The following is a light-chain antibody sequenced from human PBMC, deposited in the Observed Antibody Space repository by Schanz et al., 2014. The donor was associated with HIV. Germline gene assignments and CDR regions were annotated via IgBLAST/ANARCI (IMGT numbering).Light chain of an antibody. J-gene: IGLJ2*01. CDR3: AAWDDSLNGVV. CDR2: EVS. Sequence: QSVLTQPASVSGSPGQSITISCTGTTSDVGSYNLVSLYQQHPGKAPKLMIYEVSKRPSGVPDRFSGSKSGTSASLAISGLQSEDEADYYCAAWDDSLNGVVFGGGTKLTVL. V-gene: IGLV2-14*02. CDR1: TSDVGSYNL.